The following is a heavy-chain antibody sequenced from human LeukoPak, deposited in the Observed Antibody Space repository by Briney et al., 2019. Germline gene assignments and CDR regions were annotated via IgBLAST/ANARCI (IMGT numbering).Heavy chain of an antibody. V-gene: IGHV1-69*13. CDR3: ARPSGIPAAMNYYYGMDV. J-gene: IGHJ6*02. D-gene: IGHD2-2*01. Sequence: ASVKVSYKASGGTFSSYAINWVRQAPGQGLEWMGGIIPIFGTASYTQEFQGRVTITADESTSTAYMELSSLRSDDTAVYYCARPSGIPAAMNYYYGMDVWGQGTTVTVSS. CDR2: IIPIFGTA. CDR1: GGTFSSYA.